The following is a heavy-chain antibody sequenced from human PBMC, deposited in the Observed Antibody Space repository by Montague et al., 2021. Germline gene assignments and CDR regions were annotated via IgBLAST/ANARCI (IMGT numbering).Heavy chain of an antibody. V-gene: IGHV4-34*01. Sequence: SETRSLTCAVYGGSFNAYYWSWIRQSPGKGLEWIGEIHHRGSIYYDPTTDYNPSLQSRVTIAVDASKNQFSMSLRSVTAADTAVYYCAGHSVGFGSYYNGLDVWGRGTPVIVSS. J-gene: IGHJ6*02. D-gene: IGHD3-10*01. CDR2: IHHRGSIYYDPTT. CDR1: GGSFNAYY. CDR3: AGHSVGFGSYYNGLDV.